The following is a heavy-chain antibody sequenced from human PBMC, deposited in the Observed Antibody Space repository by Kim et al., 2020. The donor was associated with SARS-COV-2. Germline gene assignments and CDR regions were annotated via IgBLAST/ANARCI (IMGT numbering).Heavy chain of an antibody. CDR3: ATSPVYGDYGYYYYGMDV. J-gene: IGHJ6*02. Sequence: GESLKISCKGSGYSFTSYWIGWVRQMPGKGLEWMGIIYPGDSDTRYSPSFQGQVTISADKSISTAYLQWSSLKASDTAMYYCATSPVYGDYGYYYYGMDVWGQGTTVTVSS. V-gene: IGHV5-51*01. CDR2: IYPGDSDT. CDR1: GYSFTSYW. D-gene: IGHD4-17*01.